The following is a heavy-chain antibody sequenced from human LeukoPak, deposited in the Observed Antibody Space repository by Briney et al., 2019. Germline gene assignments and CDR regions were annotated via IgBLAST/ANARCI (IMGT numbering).Heavy chain of an antibody. CDR2: IKQDGSKK. J-gene: IGHJ4*02. V-gene: IGHV3-7*01. D-gene: IGHD6-6*01. CDR1: GFPFSSYW. Sequence: GGSLRLSCVASGFPFSSYWMTWVRQAPGKGLEWVANIKQDGSKKSYVDSVKGRFTISRDNAKNTLYLQMNSLRAEDTAVYYCARGTYSSSPFDSWGQGILVTVSS. CDR3: ARGTYSSSPFDS.